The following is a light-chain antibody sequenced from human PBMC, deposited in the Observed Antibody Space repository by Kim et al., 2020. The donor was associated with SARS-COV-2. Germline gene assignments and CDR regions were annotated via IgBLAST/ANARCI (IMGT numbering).Light chain of an antibody. Sequence: LGQTVRITCQGDSLRNYFVSWFQQKPGQAPVLVIYGKNFRPSGIPDRFSGSSSGNTASLTITGAQAEDEADYYCSSRDSSGTHWVFGGGTKLTVL. CDR2: GKN. V-gene: IGLV3-19*01. CDR1: SLRNYF. CDR3: SSRDSSGTHWV. J-gene: IGLJ3*02.